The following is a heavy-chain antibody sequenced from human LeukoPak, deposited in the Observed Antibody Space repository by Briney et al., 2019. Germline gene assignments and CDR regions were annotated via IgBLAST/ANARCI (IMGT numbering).Heavy chain of an antibody. CDR1: GVSISNYY. CDR2: IYYTGST. J-gene: IGHJ4*02. CDR3: ARWGSIAVARFDY. V-gene: IGHV4-59*01. Sequence: PAETLSLTCTVSGVSISNYYWSWVRQPPGKGLEWIGYIYYTGSTSYNPSLTSRVNISVDTSKNQFSLNLTSVTAADTAVYYCARWGSIAVARFDYWGPGNPGHRLL. D-gene: IGHD6-6*01.